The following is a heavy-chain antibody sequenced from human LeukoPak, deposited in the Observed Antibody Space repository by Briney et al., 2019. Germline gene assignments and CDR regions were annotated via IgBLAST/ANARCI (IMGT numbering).Heavy chain of an antibody. J-gene: IGHJ6*02. V-gene: IGHV1-3*01. CDR1: GYTFNKYA. Sequence: ASVKVSCKASGYTFNKYAVHWVRQAPGQRFEWMGWIDAGNGDTRYSQKFQGRVTITRDTSASTAYIELRSLRSEDTAMYYCARRGGYCSGGSCYSPVYYYYYGMDVWGQGTTVTVSS. D-gene: IGHD2-15*01. CDR3: ARRGGYCSGGSCYSPVYYYYYGMDV. CDR2: IDAGNGDT.